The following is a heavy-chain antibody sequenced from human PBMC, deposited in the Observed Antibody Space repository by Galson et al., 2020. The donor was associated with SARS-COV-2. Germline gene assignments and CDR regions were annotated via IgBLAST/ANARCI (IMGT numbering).Heavy chain of an antibody. V-gene: IGHV3-11*06. CDR1: GFTFSDYY. D-gene: IGHD3-16*02. CDR2: ISSSSSYT. J-gene: IGHJ3*02. Sequence: GESLNISCAASGFTFSDYYMSWIRQAPGKGLEWVSYISSSSSYTNYADSVKGRFTISRDNAKNSLYLQMNSLRAEDTAVYYCARDLNYDYVWGSYRGDDAFDIWGQGTMVTVSS. CDR3: ARDLNYDYVWGSYRGDDAFDI.